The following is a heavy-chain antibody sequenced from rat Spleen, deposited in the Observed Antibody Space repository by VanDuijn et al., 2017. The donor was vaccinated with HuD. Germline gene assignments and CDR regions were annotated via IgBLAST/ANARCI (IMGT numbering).Heavy chain of an antibody. CDR3: TRGRDYSGAFDY. D-gene: IGHD1-1*01. Sequence: EVQLKESGPGLVQPSQTLSLTCTVSGFSLTDYSVHWVRQPPGKGLEWMGVMWSGGSTAYNSALKSRLSISRDTSKSQVFLKMNSLQTEDTAIYYCTRGRDYSGAFDYWGQGVMVTVSS. V-gene: IGHV2S63*01. J-gene: IGHJ2*01. CDR1: GFSLTDYS. CDR2: MWSGGST.